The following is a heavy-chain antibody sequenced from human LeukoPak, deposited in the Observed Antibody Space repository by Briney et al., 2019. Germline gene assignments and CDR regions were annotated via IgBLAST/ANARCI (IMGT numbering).Heavy chain of an antibody. D-gene: IGHD1-26*01. Sequence: PGRSLRLSCAASGFTFSSYGMHWVRQAPGKGLEWVAVIWYDGSNKYYADSVKGRFTISRDNSKNTLYLQMDSLRAEDTAVYYCAKDHGGSYDEGFNYWGQGTLVTVSS. CDR1: GFTFSSYG. V-gene: IGHV3-33*06. CDR2: IWYDGSNK. CDR3: AKDHGGSYDEGFNY. J-gene: IGHJ4*02.